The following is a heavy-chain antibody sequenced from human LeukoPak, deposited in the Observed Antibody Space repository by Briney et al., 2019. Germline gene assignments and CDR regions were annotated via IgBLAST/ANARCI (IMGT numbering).Heavy chain of an antibody. CDR1: GYIFTNYW. D-gene: IGHD6-19*01. Sequence: AGESRKISCEASGYIFTNYWIGWVRQMPGKGLEWMGIIYPGDSHTKYSPSFEGQVTISADKSISTAYLQWSSLKASDSAMYYCARQGAAVGGAYLIQHWGQGTLVTVSS. CDR2: IYPGDSHT. V-gene: IGHV5-51*01. CDR3: ARQGAAVGGAYLIQH. J-gene: IGHJ1*01.